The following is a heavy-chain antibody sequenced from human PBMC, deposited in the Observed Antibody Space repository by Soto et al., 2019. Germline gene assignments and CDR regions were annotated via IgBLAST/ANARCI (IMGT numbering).Heavy chain of an antibody. CDR1: GFTFSSYS. D-gene: IGHD6-19*01. Sequence: EVQLVESGGGLVKPGGSLRLSCAASGFTFSSYSMNWVRQAPGKGLEWVSSISSSSSYIYYADSVKGRFTISRDNAKNSLYLQMNSLRAEDTAVYYCARGQVAAIRHYYYGMDVWGQGTTVTVSS. V-gene: IGHV3-21*01. CDR3: ARGQVAAIRHYYYGMDV. CDR2: ISSSSSYI. J-gene: IGHJ6*02.